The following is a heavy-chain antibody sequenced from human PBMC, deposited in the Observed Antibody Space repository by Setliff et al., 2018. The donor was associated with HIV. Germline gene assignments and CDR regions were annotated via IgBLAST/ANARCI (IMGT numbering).Heavy chain of an antibody. V-gene: IGHV3-7*03. CDR2: IKYDGSEK. CDR1: GFTSSSYW. D-gene: IGHD3-10*01. Sequence: PGGSLRLSCAASGFTSSSYWMSWVRQAPGKGLEWVANIKYDGSEKLYADSVKGRFSISRDNAKNSLYLQMSSLRTEDTAVYFCARDPAFGAFDIWGQGTMVTVSS. CDR3: ARDPAFGAFDI. J-gene: IGHJ3*02.